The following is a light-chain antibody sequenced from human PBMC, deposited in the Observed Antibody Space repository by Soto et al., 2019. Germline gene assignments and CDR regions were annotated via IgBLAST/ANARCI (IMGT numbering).Light chain of an antibody. V-gene: IGKV1-5*01. J-gene: IGKJ1*01. CDR3: QPYNSYSRT. CDR2: DAS. Sequence: DIHMTQSPYTLSASVGDRVTITCRASQSISSWLAWYQQKPGKAPKLLIYDASSLESGVPSRFSGSGSGTEFTLTISSLQPDDFATYYCQPYNSYSRTFGQGTKVDIK. CDR1: QSISSW.